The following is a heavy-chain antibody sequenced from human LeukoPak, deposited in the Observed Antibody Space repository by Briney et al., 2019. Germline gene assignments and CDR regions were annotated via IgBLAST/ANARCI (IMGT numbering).Heavy chain of an antibody. CDR1: GFTFSSYE. V-gene: IGHV3-48*03. D-gene: IGHD4-23*01. CDR3: ARASVVTPDY. J-gene: IGHJ4*02. Sequence: GGSLRLSCAASGFTFSSYEMNWVRQAPGKGLEWVSYISSSGGTIYYADSVKGRFTISRDNAKNPLYLQMNSLRAEDTAVYYCARASVVTPDYWGQGTLVTVSS. CDR2: ISSSGGTI.